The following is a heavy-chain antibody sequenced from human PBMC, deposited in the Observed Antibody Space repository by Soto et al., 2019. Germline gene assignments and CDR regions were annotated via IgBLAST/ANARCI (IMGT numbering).Heavy chain of an antibody. V-gene: IGHV4-34*02. Sequence: QVHLEQWGAGLLNPSETLSLTCAVYGGSLSGYYWSWVRQSPGKGLEWIGEINHSGTANYNPSLKTRVTISADASKQQFSLRLTSVTAADSAIYYCASYHFLDLWTGSRHYMDVWSRGTPVTVSS. D-gene: IGHD3-9*01. CDR3: ASYHFLDLWTGSRHYMDV. J-gene: IGHJ6*03. CDR1: GGSLSGYY. CDR2: INHSGTA.